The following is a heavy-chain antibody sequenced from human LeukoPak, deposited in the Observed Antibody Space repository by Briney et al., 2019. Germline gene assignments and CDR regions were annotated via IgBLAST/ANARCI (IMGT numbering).Heavy chain of an antibody. CDR3: ARVNRTGWNFYGSGSRDY. D-gene: IGHD3-10*01. V-gene: IGHV3-66*01. CDR2: IDSGGTT. J-gene: IGHJ4*02. CDR1: GFTVNSNMY. Sequence: GGSLRLSCEASGFTVNSNMYMSWVRQAPGTGLEWVSLIDSGGTTKYADSVKGRFSIPSDYSKNTIYLQMNSLRVEDTAVYYCARVNRTGWNFYGSGSRDYWGQGTLVTVSA.